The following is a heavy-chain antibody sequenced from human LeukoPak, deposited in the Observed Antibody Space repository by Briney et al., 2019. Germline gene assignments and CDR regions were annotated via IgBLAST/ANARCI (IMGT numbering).Heavy chain of an antibody. D-gene: IGHD2/OR15-2a*01. Sequence: PSETLSLTCTVSGGSISSYYWSWIRQPPGKGLEWIGYIYYSGSTNYNPSLRSRVTISVDTSKNQFSLKLSSVTAADTAVYYCAREGYHFRYYYMDVWGKGTTITVSS. CDR1: GGSISSYY. V-gene: IGHV4-59*01. CDR3: AREGYHFRYYYMDV. J-gene: IGHJ6*03. CDR2: IYYSGST.